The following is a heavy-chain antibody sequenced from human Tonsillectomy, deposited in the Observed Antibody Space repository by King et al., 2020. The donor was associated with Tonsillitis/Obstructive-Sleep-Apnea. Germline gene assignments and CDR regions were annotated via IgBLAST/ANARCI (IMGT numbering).Heavy chain of an antibody. CDR1: GFTFNSYA. CDR3: AGGPAGADYYYMDV. CDR2: ISDNGSGT. D-gene: IGHD6-19*01. V-gene: IGHV3-23*04. J-gene: IGHJ6*03. Sequence: EVQLVESGGGSVQPGGSLRLSCAASGFTFNSYAMTWVRQAPGKGLEWVSSISDNGSGTHYADSVKGRFTISRDNSKNTLYLQMNSLRVDDTAVYYCAGGPAGADYYYMDVWGKGTTVTVSS.